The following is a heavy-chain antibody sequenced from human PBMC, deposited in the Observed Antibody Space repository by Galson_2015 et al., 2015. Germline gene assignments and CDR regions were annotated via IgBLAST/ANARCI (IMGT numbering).Heavy chain of an antibody. D-gene: IGHD3-22*01. Sequence: SLRLSCAASGFTFSTYTMHWVRQAPGKGLEWVAVISYDGIHKYYADSVKGRFTISRDNSKNTLYLQMNSLRAEDTAVYYCARGGGFDYESSGRYFDYWGQGTLVTVSS. CDR3: ARGGGFDYESSGRYFDY. CDR1: GFTFSTYT. J-gene: IGHJ4*02. V-gene: IGHV3-30-3*01. CDR2: ISYDGIHK.